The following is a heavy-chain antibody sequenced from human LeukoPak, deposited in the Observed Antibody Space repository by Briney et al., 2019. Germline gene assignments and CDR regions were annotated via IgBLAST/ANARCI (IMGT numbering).Heavy chain of an antibody. CDR2: TYYTGYT. Sequence: PSETLSLTCTVFGDSITNSYWTWIRLPPGKGLEWIAYTYYTGYTNYNPSLKSRVSISVDTSKNQLSLKLISVTAADTAVYYCARAPIGSVDYWGPGAQATVSS. D-gene: IGHD1-1*01. CDR1: GDSITNSY. CDR3: ARAPIGSVDY. V-gene: IGHV4-59*01. J-gene: IGHJ4*02.